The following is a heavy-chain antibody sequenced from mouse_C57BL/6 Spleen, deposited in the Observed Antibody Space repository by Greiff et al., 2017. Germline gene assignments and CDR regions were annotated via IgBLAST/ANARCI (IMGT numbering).Heavy chain of an antibody. D-gene: IGHD1-1*01. V-gene: IGHV1-80*01. Sequence: QVQLKQSGAELVKPGASVKISCKASGYAFSSYWMNWVKQRPGKGLEWIGQICPGDGDTNYNGKFKGKATLTADKSSSTAYMQLSSLTSEDSAVYFCARNLLPLYYYFDYWGQGTTLTVSS. CDR2: ICPGDGDT. J-gene: IGHJ2*01. CDR1: GYAFSSYW. CDR3: ARNLLPLYYYFDY.